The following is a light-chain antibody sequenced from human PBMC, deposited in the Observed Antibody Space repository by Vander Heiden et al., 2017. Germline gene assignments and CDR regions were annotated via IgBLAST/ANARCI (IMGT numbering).Light chain of an antibody. V-gene: IGKV1-33*01. CDR3: QDFDNLPCT. Sequence: IQMTQSPSLLSASIGDRVTITCRASEDIYNFVNWYQQKPGKAPKLLIYDASTVQKGVPSRFSGSGSGTDFSLTISNLQPEDVAIYYCQDFDNLPCTFGQGTQLEIK. CDR1: EDIYNF. CDR2: DAS. J-gene: IGKJ2*02.